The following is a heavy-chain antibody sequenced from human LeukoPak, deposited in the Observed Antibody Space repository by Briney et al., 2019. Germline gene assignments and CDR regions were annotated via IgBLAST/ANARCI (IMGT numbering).Heavy chain of an antibody. Sequence: GGSLRLSCAASGFTFRSYWMSWVRQAPGKGLEWVAVIWYDGSNKYYADSVKGRFTISRDNSKNTLYLQMNSLRAEDTAVYYCARALDYWGQGTLVTVSS. CDR2: IWYDGSNK. J-gene: IGHJ4*02. CDR3: ARALDY. CDR1: GFTFRSYW. V-gene: IGHV3-33*08.